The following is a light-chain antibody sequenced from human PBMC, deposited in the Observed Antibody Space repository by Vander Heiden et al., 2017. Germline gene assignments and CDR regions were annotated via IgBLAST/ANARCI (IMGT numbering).Light chain of an antibody. CDR2: DVS. Sequence: QSALTQPASVSGSPAQSITISCTGTSSDIGGYNYVSWYQQHPGKAPKVMIYDVSNRPSGVSNRFSGSKSGNTASLIISGLQAEDEADYYCSSYRSTSTLEVFGGGTKLTVL. J-gene: IGLJ2*01. CDR3: SSYRSTSTLEV. V-gene: IGLV2-14*03. CDR1: SSDIGGYNY.